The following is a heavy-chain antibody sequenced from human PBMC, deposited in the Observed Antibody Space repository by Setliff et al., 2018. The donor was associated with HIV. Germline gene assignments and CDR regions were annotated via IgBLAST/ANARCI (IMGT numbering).Heavy chain of an antibody. CDR3: HSGYDTEEQSYFDY. Sequence: PGGSLRLSCAASGFTLDRFWMHWVRQAPGKGLVWVSRVNRDGSSTTYADSVKDRFTISRDNAKNTLYLQMNSLRAEDTGVYYCHSGYDTEEQSYFDYWGQGALVTVSS. CDR1: GFTLDRFW. D-gene: IGHD5-12*01. CDR2: VNRDGSST. J-gene: IGHJ4*02. V-gene: IGHV3-74*01.